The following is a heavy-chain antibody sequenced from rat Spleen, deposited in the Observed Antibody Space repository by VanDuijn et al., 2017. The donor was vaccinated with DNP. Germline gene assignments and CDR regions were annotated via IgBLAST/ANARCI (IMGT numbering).Heavy chain of an antibody. D-gene: IGHD1-7*01. V-gene: IGHV5-25*01. J-gene: IGHJ2*01. Sequence: EVQLVESGGGLVQPGRSLKLSCAASGFTFSNYYMAWVRQAPTKGLEWVASISFDGTNTYYRDSVKGRFTISRDNAKSTLYLQMNSLRSEDTATYYCARWEGYYGYDYFDYWGQGVMVTVSS. CDR3: ARWEGYYGYDYFDY. CDR2: ISFDGTNT. CDR1: GFTFSNYY.